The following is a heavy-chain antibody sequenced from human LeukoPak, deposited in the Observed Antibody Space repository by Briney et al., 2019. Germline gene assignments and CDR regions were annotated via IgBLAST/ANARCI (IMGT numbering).Heavy chain of an antibody. CDR3: ARDSKRVPYYFDY. J-gene: IGHJ4*02. CDR1: GGTFISYA. Sequence: SVKVSCKASGGTFISYAISWVRQAPGQGLEWMGGIIPIFGTANYAQKFQGRVTITADEPTSTAYMELSSLRSEDTAVYYCARDSKRVPYYFDYWGQGTLVTVSS. CDR2: IIPIFGTA. V-gene: IGHV1-69*01.